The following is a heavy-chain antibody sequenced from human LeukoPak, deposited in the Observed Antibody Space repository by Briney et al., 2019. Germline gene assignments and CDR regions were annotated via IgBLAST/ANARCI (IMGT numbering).Heavy chain of an antibody. CDR3: ARAHSSGWYYFDY. CDR2: INPNSGGT. CDR1: GYTFTGYY. D-gene: IGHD6-19*01. V-gene: IGHV1-2*02. Sequence: ASVKVSCKASGYTFTGYYMHWVRQAPGQGLEWMGWINPNSGGTNYAQKFQGRVTMTRDTSISTAYMELSRLRSDDTAAYYCARAHSSGWYYFDYWGQGTLVTVSS. J-gene: IGHJ4*02.